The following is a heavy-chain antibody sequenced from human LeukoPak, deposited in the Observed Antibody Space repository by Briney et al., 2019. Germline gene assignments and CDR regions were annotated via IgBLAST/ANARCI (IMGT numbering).Heavy chain of an antibody. V-gene: IGHV4-34*01. J-gene: IGHJ4*02. CDR1: GGPFSGYY. CDR2: INHSGST. D-gene: IGHD2-2*01. Sequence: SETLSLTCAVYGGPFSGYYWSWIRQPPGKGLEWIGEINHSGSTNYNPSLKSRVTISVDTSKNQFSLKLSSVTAADTAVYYCARDPHCSSTSCYVRGFDYWGQGTLVTVSS. CDR3: ARDPHCSSTSCYVRGFDY.